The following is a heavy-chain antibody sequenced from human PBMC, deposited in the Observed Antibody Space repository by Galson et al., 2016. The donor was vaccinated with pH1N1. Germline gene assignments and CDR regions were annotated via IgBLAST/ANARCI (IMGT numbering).Heavy chain of an antibody. V-gene: IGHV1-69*05. D-gene: IGHD3-10*01. CDR2: IIPAVGTT. CDR1: GGIFSSYA. Sequence: SVKVSCKASGGIFSSYAISWVRQAPGQGLEWMGRIIPAVGTTNLEQKFQGRVTLTTDEVKTTFYMELNSLRSDDTAVYYCARVGFERTSWTKGAFDIWGQGSMVTVSS. J-gene: IGHJ3*02. CDR3: ARVGFERTSWTKGAFDI.